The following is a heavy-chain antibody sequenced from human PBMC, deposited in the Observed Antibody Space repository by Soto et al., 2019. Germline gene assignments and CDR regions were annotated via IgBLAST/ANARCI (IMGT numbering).Heavy chain of an antibody. CDR1: GFTFSSYS. J-gene: IGHJ6*02. Sequence: EVPLVESGGGLVKPGGSLRLSCAASGFTFSSYSMNWVRQAPGKGLEWVSSISSSSSYIYYADSVKGRFTISRDNAKNSLYLQMNSLRAEDTAVYYCARDTLRGNTAMLYGMDVWGQGTTVTVSS. CDR3: ARDTLRGNTAMLYGMDV. CDR2: ISSSSSYI. D-gene: IGHD5-18*01. V-gene: IGHV3-21*01.